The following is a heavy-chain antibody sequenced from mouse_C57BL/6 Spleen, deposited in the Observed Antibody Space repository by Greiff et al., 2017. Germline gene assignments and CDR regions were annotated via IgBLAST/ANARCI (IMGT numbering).Heavy chain of an antibody. D-gene: IGHD1-1*01. V-gene: IGHV1-63*01. Sequence: QVHVKQSGAELVRPGTSVKMSCKASGYTFTNYWIGWAKQRPGHGLEWIGDIYPGGGYTNYNEKFKGKATLTADKSSSTAYMQFSSLTSEDSAIYYCARRGGSSHWYFDVWGTGTTVTVSS. CDR3: ARRGGSSHWYFDV. CDR2: IYPGGGYT. CDR1: GYTFTNYW. J-gene: IGHJ1*03.